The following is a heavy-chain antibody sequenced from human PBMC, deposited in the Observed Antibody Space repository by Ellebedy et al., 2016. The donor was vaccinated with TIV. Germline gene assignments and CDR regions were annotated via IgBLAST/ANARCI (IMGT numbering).Heavy chain of an antibody. CDR2: ISYDGSNK. CDR3: ARDGIGGYLSSFDY. D-gene: IGHD3-16*01. V-gene: IGHV3-30*03. Sequence: GGSLRLXXAASGFTFSSYGMHWVRQAPGKGLEWVAVISYDGSNKYYADSVKGRFTISRDNSKNTLYLQMNSLRAEDTAVYYCARDGIGGYLSSFDYWGQGTLVAVSS. J-gene: IGHJ4*02. CDR1: GFTFSSYG.